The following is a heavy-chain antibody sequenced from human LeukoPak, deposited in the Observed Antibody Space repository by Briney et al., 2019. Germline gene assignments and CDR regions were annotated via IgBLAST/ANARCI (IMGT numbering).Heavy chain of an antibody. Sequence: SVKVSCKASGGTFSSYVISWVRQAPGQGLEWMGRIIPIFGTANYAQKFQGRVTITTDESTSTAYMELSSLRAEDTAVYYCARDPYYGSGSYYMGGDAFDIWGQGTMVTVSS. D-gene: IGHD3-10*01. V-gene: IGHV1-69*05. CDR3: ARDPYYGSGSYYMGGDAFDI. CDR1: GGTFSSYV. J-gene: IGHJ3*02. CDR2: IIPIFGTA.